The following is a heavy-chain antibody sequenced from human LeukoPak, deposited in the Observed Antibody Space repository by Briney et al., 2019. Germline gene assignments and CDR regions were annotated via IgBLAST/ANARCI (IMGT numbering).Heavy chain of an antibody. D-gene: IGHD3-10*01. Sequence: GRSLRLSCAASGFAFSSSAMHWVRQAPGKGLEWVADMSHDGKKINYADSVKGRFAISRDNSKNTLYLQMNSLRPEDTAIYYCVTDITMVRGGSWGQGTLVTVSS. CDR1: GFAFSSSA. CDR2: MSHDGKKI. CDR3: VTDITMVRGGS. V-gene: IGHV3-30*09. J-gene: IGHJ4*02.